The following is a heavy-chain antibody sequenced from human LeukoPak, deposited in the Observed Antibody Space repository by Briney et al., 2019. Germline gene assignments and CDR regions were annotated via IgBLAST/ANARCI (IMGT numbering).Heavy chain of an antibody. D-gene: IGHD3-3*01. CDR1: GITFISAW. CDR3: ATALRGVGF. V-gene: IGHV3-15*01. CDR2: IKSKTDGGTV. Sequence: GGSLRLSCAASGITFISAWMNWVRQDTGKGLEWVSRIKSKTDGGTVEHAAPVKGRFIISRDDSKNMLYLQMNSLNSDDTGVYYCATALRGVGFWGQGTLVTVPS. J-gene: IGHJ4*02.